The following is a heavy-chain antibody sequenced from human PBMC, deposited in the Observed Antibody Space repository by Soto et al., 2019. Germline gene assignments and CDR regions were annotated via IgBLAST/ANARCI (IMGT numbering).Heavy chain of an antibody. CDR2: ISSSSSTI. CDR1: GFTFSSYS. CDR3: ARDVPTYYYDSSGYYPGLFDY. J-gene: IGHJ4*02. Sequence: GGSLRLSCAASGFTFSSYSMNWVRQAPGKGLEWVSYISSSSSTIYYADSVKGRFTISRDNAKNSLYLQMNSLRDEDTAVYYCARDVPTYYYDSSGYYPGLFDYWGQGTLVTVSS. V-gene: IGHV3-48*02. D-gene: IGHD3-22*01.